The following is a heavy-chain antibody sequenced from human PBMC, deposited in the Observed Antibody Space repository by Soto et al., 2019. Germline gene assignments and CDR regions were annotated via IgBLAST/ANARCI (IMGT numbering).Heavy chain of an antibody. CDR2: VYYSGTS. V-gene: IGHV4-59*01. CDR1: GGSISSYY. D-gene: IGHD6-6*01. Sequence: QVQLQESGPGLVKPSETLSLKCTVSGGSISSYYWNWVRQPPGKRLEWIGSVYYSGTSDYNPSLKSRLTMSVDPSKKQLSLKLTSVTTADTAVYYCARDDFPPYSSSSRGFGYWGQGALVTVSS. J-gene: IGHJ4*02. CDR3: ARDDFPPYSSSSRGFGY.